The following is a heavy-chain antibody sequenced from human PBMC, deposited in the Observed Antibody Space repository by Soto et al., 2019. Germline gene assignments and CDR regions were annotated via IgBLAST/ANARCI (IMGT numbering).Heavy chain of an antibody. J-gene: IGHJ6*02. CDR1: GFTFSTYA. V-gene: IGHV3-23*01. CDR3: AKVFILPESYHYYAMDV. CDR2: IGGLSGGT. D-gene: IGHD3-9*01. Sequence: EVQLLESGGGSVQPGGALRLSCVASGFTFSTYAMSWVRQAPGKGLEWVSGIGGLSGGTDYADSVKGRLTLSRDNSKNTLYLQMNSLIAEDTAVYFCAKVFILPESYHYYAMDVWGQGTTVTVSS.